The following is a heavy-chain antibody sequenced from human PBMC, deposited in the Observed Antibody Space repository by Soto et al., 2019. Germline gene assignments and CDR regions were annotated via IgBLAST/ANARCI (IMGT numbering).Heavy chain of an antibody. V-gene: IGHV4-34*01. CDR1: GGSFSGYY. Sequence: SETLSLTCAVYGGSFSGYYWSWIRQPPGKGLEWIGEINHSGSTNYNPSLKSRVTISVDTSKNQFSLKLSSVTAADTAVYYCARGLQQWLERYFVLGGGAPLVTFPS. CDR3: ARGLQQWLERYFVL. CDR2: INHSGST. D-gene: IGHD6-19*01. J-gene: IGHJ2*01.